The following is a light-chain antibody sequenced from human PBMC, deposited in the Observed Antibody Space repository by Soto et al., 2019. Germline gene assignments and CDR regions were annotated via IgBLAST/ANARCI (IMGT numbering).Light chain of an antibody. CDR2: WAS. V-gene: IGKV4-1*01. Sequence: DIVMTQSADSLAVSLGERATINCKSSESVFSNSNNKKYLAWYQQKPGQPPKLLIPWASIRESGVPDRFSGSGSGTDFTLTINSLQAEDVAVYYCQQYYSTPWTFGQGTKVDIK. CDR3: QQYYSTPWT. J-gene: IGKJ1*01. CDR1: ESVFSNSNNKKY.